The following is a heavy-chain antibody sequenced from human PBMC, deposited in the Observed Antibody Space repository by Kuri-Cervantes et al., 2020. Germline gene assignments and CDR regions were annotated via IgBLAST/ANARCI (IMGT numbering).Heavy chain of an antibody. D-gene: IGHD1-26*01. CDR1: GGSFSGYY. V-gene: IGHV3-20*04. J-gene: IGHJ6*03. CDR2: INWNGGST. CDR3: AKDYRQGYYYYYYMDV. Sequence: LTCAVYGGSFSGYYWSWVRQAPGKGLEWVSGINWNGGSTGYADSVKGRFTISRDNSKNMLSLQMNSLRTEDTAVYYCAKDYRQGYYYYYYMDVWGKGTTVTVSS.